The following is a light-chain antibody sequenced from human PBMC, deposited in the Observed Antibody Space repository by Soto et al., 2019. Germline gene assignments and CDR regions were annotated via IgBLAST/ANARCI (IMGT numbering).Light chain of an antibody. J-gene: IGKJ1*01. CDR3: QQYGSSPWG. CDR1: QSVSSSY. Sequence: EIVLTQSPGTLSLSPGERATLSCRASQSVSSSYLAWYQQKPGQAPRLLIYGASCRATGIPDRFSGSGSGTDFTLTISRLEPEDFAVYYCQQYGSSPWGFGQGTKVEIK. CDR2: GAS. V-gene: IGKV3-20*01.